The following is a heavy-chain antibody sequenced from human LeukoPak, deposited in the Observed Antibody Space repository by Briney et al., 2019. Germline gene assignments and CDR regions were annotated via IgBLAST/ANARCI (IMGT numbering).Heavy chain of an antibody. J-gene: IGHJ4*02. CDR1: GYTFTSYG. CDR2: ISAYNGNT. CDR3: AGSGGPAAPFDY. Sequence: ASVKVSCKASGYTFTSYGISWVRQAPGQGLEWMGWISAYNGNTNYAQKLQGRVTMTTDTSTRTAYMDLRSLRSDDTAVYYCAGSGGPAAPFDYWGQGTLVTVSS. V-gene: IGHV1-18*01. D-gene: IGHD2-15*01.